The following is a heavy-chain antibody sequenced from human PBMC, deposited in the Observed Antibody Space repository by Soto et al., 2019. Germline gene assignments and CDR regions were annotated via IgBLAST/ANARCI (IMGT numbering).Heavy chain of an antibody. CDR1: GFTFSIHA. CDR3: ANDLQFSGWLSAQTFDY. V-gene: IGHV3-23*01. CDR2: ITGSGDST. J-gene: IGHJ4*02. Sequence: EVQLLESGGGLVQPGGSLRLSCAVSGFTFSIHAMSWVRQAPGKGLECVSSITGSGDSTYYADSVKGRFTISRDKSKSTLYLQMNSLRAEDTAVYYCANDLQFSGWLSAQTFDYWGQGTQVTVSS. D-gene: IGHD6-19*01.